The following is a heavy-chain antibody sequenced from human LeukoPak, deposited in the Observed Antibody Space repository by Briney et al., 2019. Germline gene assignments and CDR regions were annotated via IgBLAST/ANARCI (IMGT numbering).Heavy chain of an antibody. CDR1: GGSISSYY. CDR3: ARVIFRGVRGVDYGMDV. J-gene: IGHJ6*02. Sequence: SETLSLTCTVSGGSISSYYWSWIRQPPGKGLEWIGYIYYSGSTYYNPSLKSRVTISVDKSKNQFSLKLSSVTAADTAVYYCARVIFRGVRGVDYGMDVWGQGTTVTVSS. CDR2: IYYSGST. V-gene: IGHV4-59*12. D-gene: IGHD3-10*01.